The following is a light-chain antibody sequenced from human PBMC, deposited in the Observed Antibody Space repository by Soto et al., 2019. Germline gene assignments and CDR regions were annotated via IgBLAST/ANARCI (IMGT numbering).Light chain of an antibody. CDR2: GAS. CDR3: QQSYTSPVT. J-gene: IGKJ4*01. Sequence: IQVTQSPTSLSASVGDRVTITCRTSQDVRNRLGWYQQKPGKAPKLLIYGASNLQSGVPSRFSGGGSGTDFTLTISSLQPEDFGTYYCQQSYTSPVTFGGGTKGDIK. CDR1: QDVRNR. V-gene: IGKV1-39*01.